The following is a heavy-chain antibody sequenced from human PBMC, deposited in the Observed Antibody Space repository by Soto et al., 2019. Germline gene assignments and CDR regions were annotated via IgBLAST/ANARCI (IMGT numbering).Heavy chain of an antibody. Sequence: EVQLVESGGGLVKPGGSLRLSCAASGFTFRSYNMNWVRQAPGKGPEWVSSISVTGAYIYYADSMKGRFTISRDNAKDSVFLQMDSLRAEDTAVYYCAIGNIGSYQRLDGFDIWGQGTVVTVSS. CDR2: ISVTGAYI. CDR3: AIGNIGSYQRLDGFDI. CDR1: GFTFRSYN. D-gene: IGHD1-26*01. J-gene: IGHJ3*02. V-gene: IGHV3-21*01.